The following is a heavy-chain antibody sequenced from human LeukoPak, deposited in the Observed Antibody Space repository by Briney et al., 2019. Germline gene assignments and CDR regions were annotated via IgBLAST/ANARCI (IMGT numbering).Heavy chain of an antibody. CDR3: VRDRDSTGYYDY. D-gene: IGHD3-22*01. Sequence: GGSLRLSCAASGFTFSSYEMNWVRQAPGKGLEWVAVVSDDGNNIYYADSVKGRLTISRDNSKNTLYLQTNSLRAEDTALYYCVRDRDSTGYYDYWGQGTLVTVSS. CDR2: VSDDGNNI. V-gene: IGHV3-30*03. CDR1: GFTFSSYE. J-gene: IGHJ4*02.